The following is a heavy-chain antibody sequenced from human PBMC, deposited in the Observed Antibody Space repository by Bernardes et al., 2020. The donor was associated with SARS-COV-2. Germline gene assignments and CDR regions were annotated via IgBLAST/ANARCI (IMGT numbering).Heavy chain of an antibody. V-gene: IGHV4-59*11. CDR3: ARKAQTVAADGTGNNWFDP. CDR2: IFYSGIS. Sequence: SETLSLTCTVSSGSINSHYWSWIRQSPGKGLEWIGYIFYSGISNYNPSLKSRATISVDSSKTQFSLKLTSVTVADTAVYYCARKAQTVAADGTGNNWFDPWGQGILVTVSS. J-gene: IGHJ5*02. CDR1: SGSINSHY. D-gene: IGHD6-13*01.